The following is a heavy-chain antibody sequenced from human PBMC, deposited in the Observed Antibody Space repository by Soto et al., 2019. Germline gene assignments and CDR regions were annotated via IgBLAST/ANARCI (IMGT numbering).Heavy chain of an antibody. Sequence: LRLSCAASGFTFSSQAMSWVRHAPVKGLGLVSGISGSGGSTYYADSVKGRFTISRDNSKNTLYLQMNSLRAEDTAVYYCAKEGGGGRNYYYTMDVWGQGTTVTVSS. V-gene: IGHV3-23*01. CDR1: GFTFSSQA. CDR2: ISGSGGST. J-gene: IGHJ6*02. D-gene: IGHD2-15*01. CDR3: AKEGGGGRNYYYTMDV.